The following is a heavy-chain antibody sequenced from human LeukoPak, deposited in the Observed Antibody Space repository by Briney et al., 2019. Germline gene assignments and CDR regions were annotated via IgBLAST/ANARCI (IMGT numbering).Heavy chain of an antibody. J-gene: IGHJ6*02. CDR1: GYTFTSYG. CDR2: ISAYNGNT. D-gene: IGHD2-8*01. V-gene: IGHV1-18*01. Sequence: ASVKVSCKASGYTFTSYGISWVRQAPGQGLEWMVWISAYNGNTNYAQKLQGRVTMTTDTSTSTAYMELRSLRSDDTAVYYCARGYCTNGVCPYGMDVWGQGTTVTVSS. CDR3: ARGYCTNGVCPYGMDV.